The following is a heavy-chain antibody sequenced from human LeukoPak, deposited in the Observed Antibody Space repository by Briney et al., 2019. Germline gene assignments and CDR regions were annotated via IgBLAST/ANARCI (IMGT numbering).Heavy chain of an antibody. Sequence: GSLRLSCAASGFTVNSYYMSWVRQPPGKGLEWIGEIYHSGSTNYNPSLKSRVTISVDKSKNQFSLKLSSVTAADTAVYYCARKNGEYYDSSGYPKTPNWFDPWGQGTLVTVSS. V-gene: IGHV4-4*02. CDR1: GFTVNSYY. CDR2: IYHSGST. CDR3: ARKNGEYYDSSGYPKTPNWFDP. D-gene: IGHD3-22*01. J-gene: IGHJ5*02.